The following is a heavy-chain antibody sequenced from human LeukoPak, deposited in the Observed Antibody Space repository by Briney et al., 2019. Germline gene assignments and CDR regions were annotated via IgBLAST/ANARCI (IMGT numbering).Heavy chain of an antibody. J-gene: IGHJ4*02. V-gene: IGHV3-23*01. CDR2: ISGSGDGT. CDR1: GFTFSNYG. CDR3: AKGATYYYGGVDY. Sequence: PGGSLRLSYAASGFTFSNYGTSWVRQAPGKGLEWVSAISGSGDGTYYADSVKGRFTISRDNSKNTLYLQMNSLRAEDTAVYYCAKGATYYYGGVDYWGQGALVTVSS. D-gene: IGHD3-10*01.